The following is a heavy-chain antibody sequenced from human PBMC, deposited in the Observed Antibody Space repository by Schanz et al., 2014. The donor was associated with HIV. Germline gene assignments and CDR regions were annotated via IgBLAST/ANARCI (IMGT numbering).Heavy chain of an antibody. CDR3: ARSRYGDHPYYFDL. CDR2: IIPVFGTA. V-gene: IGHV1-69*01. D-gene: IGHD2-21*02. J-gene: IGHJ4*02. Sequence: QEPLVQSGAAVRKPGSSVTVSCKTSGGTFNNYALNWVRQAPGQGLEWMGGIIPVFGTANYAQKFQGRVTITADQSTTTVYMYLSSLRSDDTAVYYCARSRYGDHPYYFDLWGQGTPVAVS. CDR1: GGTFNNYA.